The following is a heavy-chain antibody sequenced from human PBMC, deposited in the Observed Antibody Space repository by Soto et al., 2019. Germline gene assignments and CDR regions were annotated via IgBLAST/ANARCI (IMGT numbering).Heavy chain of an antibody. J-gene: IGHJ4*02. V-gene: IGHV3-11*01. Sequence: GSLRLSCAASGFTFSDYYMSWIRQAPGKGLEWVSYISSSGSTIYYANSVKGRFTISRDNAKNSLYLQMNSLRAEDTAVYYCARDVPSGYYFDYWGQGTLVTVSS. D-gene: IGHD5-12*01. CDR1: GFTFSDYY. CDR2: ISSSGSTI. CDR3: ARDVPSGYYFDY.